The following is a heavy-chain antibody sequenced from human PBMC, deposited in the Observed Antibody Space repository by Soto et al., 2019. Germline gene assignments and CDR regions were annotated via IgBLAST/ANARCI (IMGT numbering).Heavy chain of an antibody. CDR2: INPSGGST. CDR1: GYTFTSYY. D-gene: IGHD4-17*01. CDR3: ARSGPTVTTEHGNDAFDI. V-gene: IGHV1-46*01. J-gene: IGHJ3*02. Sequence: ASVKVSCKASGYTFTSYYMHWLRQSPGQGLEWMGIINPSGGSTSYAQKFQGRVTMTRDTSTSTVYMELSSLRSEDTAVYYCARSGPTVTTEHGNDAFDIWGQGTMVTVSS.